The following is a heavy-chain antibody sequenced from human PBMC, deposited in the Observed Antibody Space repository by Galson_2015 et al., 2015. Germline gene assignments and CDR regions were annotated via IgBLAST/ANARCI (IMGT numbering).Heavy chain of an antibody. CDR3: ARGSPFYSFDY. D-gene: IGHD1-26*01. Sequence: SGKVSCKASGGTFSSYAISWVRQALGQGLEGMGGIIPIFGTANYAQKFQGRVTITADESTSTAYMELSSLRAEDTAVYYCARGSPFYSFDYWGQGTLVTVSS. J-gene: IGHJ4*02. CDR2: IIPIFGTA. CDR1: GGTFSSYA. V-gene: IGHV1-69*13.